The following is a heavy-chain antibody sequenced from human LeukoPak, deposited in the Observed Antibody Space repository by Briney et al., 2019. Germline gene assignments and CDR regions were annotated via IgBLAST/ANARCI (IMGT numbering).Heavy chain of an antibody. V-gene: IGHV3-74*01. Sequence: PGGSLRLSCAASGFTFSSYWMHWVRQAPGKGLVWVSRISTDGSSTSYADFVKGRFTISRDNAKNTLYLQMNNLRADDTAVYYCARAGSYRFDYWGLGTLVTVSS. CDR3: ARAGSYRFDY. CDR1: GFTFSSYW. D-gene: IGHD1-26*01. J-gene: IGHJ4*02. CDR2: ISTDGSST.